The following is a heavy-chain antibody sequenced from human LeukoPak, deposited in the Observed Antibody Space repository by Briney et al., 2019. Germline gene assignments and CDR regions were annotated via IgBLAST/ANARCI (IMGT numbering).Heavy chain of an antibody. Sequence: GGSLRLSCAASGFTFKNYAMNWVRQSPGQGLEWVSTISGDAVTSWYADSVKGRFTVSRDNSKNIVFLQMNNLRAEDTAVYYCAKDLLYDSSGYYYVVYYYYGMDVWGQGTTVTVSS. CDR3: AKDLLYDSSGYYYVVYYYYGMDV. J-gene: IGHJ6*02. CDR2: ISGDAVTS. V-gene: IGHV3-23*01. D-gene: IGHD3-22*01. CDR1: GFTFKNYA.